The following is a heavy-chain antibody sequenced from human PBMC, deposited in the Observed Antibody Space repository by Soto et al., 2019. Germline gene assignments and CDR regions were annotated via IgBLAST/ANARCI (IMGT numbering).Heavy chain of an antibody. D-gene: IGHD3-10*01. Sequence: DVQLVESGGGLVQPGRSLRLSCAASGFTFDEYGMHWVRQAPGKGLEWVSGLIWNTGAIGYADSVKGRFTISRDNAKNSLYLQMDSLRVEDTALYYCAKSLTPSSFQAFDIWGQGTMVTVSS. J-gene: IGHJ3*02. CDR1: GFTFDEYG. V-gene: IGHV3-9*01. CDR2: LIWNTGAI. CDR3: AKSLTPSSFQAFDI.